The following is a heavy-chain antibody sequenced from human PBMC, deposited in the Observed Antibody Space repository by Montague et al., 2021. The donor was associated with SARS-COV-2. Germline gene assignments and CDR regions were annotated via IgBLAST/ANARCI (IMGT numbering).Heavy chain of an antibody. CDR3: AKDMGGAVAVPPHYCYYGMDV. J-gene: IGHJ6*02. CDR2: ISWNSGSI. CDR1: GFTFDDYA. V-gene: IGHV3-9*01. D-gene: IGHD6-19*01. Sequence: SMRLSCAASGFTFDDYALHWVRQAPGKGLEWVSGISWNSGSIGYSDSVKGRFTISRDNAKNSLYLQMNSLRAEDTALYYCAKDMGGAVAVPPHYCYYGMDVWGQGTTVTVSS.